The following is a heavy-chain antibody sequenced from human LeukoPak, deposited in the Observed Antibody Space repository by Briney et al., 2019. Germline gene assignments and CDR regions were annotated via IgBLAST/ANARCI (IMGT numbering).Heavy chain of an antibody. CDR1: GFTFSSYW. CDR3: TRAITYFYGSVTYDWFDS. CDR2: IKSDGST. V-gene: IGHV3-74*01. D-gene: IGHD3-10*01. Sequence: GGSLRLSCAASGFTFSSYWMHWVRHIPGKGLMWVARIKSDGSTIYADSVQGRFTISRDNAKNMVFLQMNSLRVDDTAIYYSTRAITYFYGSVTYDWFDSWGQGTRVTISS. J-gene: IGHJ5*01.